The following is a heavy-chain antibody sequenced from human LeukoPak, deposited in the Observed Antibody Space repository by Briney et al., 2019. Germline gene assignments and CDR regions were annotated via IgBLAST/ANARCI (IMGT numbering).Heavy chain of an antibody. J-gene: IGHJ4*02. Sequence: GGSLRLSCAASGFTFSNYWMTWVRQAPGKGLEWVANIKHDGSEDYYLDSVKGRFTISRDNAKSSMWLQMDSLRAEDTAVYYCARVTWLSAAGAEGNFDYWGQGTLVTVSS. D-gene: IGHD6-13*01. CDR3: ARVTWLSAAGAEGNFDY. V-gene: IGHV3-7*01. CDR1: GFTFSNYW. CDR2: IKHDGSED.